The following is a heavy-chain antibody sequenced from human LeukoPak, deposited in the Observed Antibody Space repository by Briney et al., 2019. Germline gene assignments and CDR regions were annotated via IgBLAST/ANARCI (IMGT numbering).Heavy chain of an antibody. J-gene: IGHJ5*02. Sequence: PSETLSLTCTVSGGSISSGSYYWSWIRQPAGKGLEWIGRIYTSGSTNYNPSLKSRVTISVDTSKNQFSLKLSSVTAADTAVYYCARVDSGSYYLGFDPWGQGTLVTVSS. CDR2: IYTSGST. CDR3: ARVDSGSYYLGFDP. D-gene: IGHD3-10*01. CDR1: GGSISSGSYY. V-gene: IGHV4-61*02.